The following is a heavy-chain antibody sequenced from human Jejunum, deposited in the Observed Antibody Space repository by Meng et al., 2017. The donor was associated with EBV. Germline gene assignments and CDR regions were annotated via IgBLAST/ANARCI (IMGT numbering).Heavy chain of an antibody. V-gene: IGHV3-30-3*01. D-gene: IGHD2-21*01. CDR2: ISYDGSNK. CDR3: TREIRGFYSAY. Sequence: GQLVECGGGVVQPGMSLRLSCAASGFIFSDYAMHWVRQAPGKGLEWVALISYDGSNKYYADSVKGRFTISRDSSKNTLFLQMNSLRTEDTAVYYCTREIRGFYSAYWGQGALVTVSS. CDR1: GFIFSDYA. J-gene: IGHJ4*02.